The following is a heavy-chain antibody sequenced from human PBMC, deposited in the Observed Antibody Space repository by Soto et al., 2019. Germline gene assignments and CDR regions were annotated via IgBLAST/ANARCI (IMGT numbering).Heavy chain of an antibody. Sequence: SETLSLTCTVSGGSVSSGSYYWSWIRQPPGKGLEWIGYIYYSGSTNYNPSLKSRVTISVDTSKNQFSLKLSSVTAADTAVYYCARADMVRGAIIIGWGQGTLVTVSS. D-gene: IGHD3-10*01. CDR1: GGSVSSGSYY. J-gene: IGHJ4*02. CDR2: IYYSGST. CDR3: ARADMVRGAIIIG. V-gene: IGHV4-61*01.